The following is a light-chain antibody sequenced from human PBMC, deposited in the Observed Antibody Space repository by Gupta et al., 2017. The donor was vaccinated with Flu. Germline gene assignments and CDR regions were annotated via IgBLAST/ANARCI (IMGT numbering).Light chain of an antibody. V-gene: IGLV1-44*01. CDR1: GSNIGSNS. Sequence: QSVLTQPPSASGTPGQRVTISCSGSGSNIGSNSVNWYQQLPGTAPRLLIYYDNQRPSGVPDRFSGSKSGTSASLAISGLQSEDEADYYCAAWDDSLSGWVFGGGTKLTVL. J-gene: IGLJ3*02. CDR3: AAWDDSLSGWV. CDR2: YDN.